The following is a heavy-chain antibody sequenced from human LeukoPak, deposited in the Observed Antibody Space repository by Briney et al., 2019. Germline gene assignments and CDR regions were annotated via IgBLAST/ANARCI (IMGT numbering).Heavy chain of an antibody. CDR1: GFIFSSYS. Sequence: GGSLRLSCAASGFIFSSYSMNWVRQAPGKGLEWVSYISSSSSTMYYAASVKGRFSISRDNAQNSLYLQMNSLRAEDTAVYYCAKDHGSLGSGLNWGQGTLVTVSS. J-gene: IGHJ4*02. CDR2: ISSSSSTM. CDR3: AKDHGSLGSGLN. V-gene: IGHV3-48*01. D-gene: IGHD3-10*01.